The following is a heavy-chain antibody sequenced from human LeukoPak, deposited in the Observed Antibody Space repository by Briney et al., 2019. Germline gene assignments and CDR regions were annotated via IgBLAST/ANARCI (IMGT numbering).Heavy chain of an antibody. CDR3: ARRKAGSSRRVYYFDN. Sequence: GGSLRLSCAASGFSFNFYGMTWVRQAPGKGLEWVSVISGSGNSTNYADSVQGRFTISRDNSKNTLYLQMNSLTGEDTAIYFCARRKAGSSRRVYYFDNWGQGTLVTVSP. CDR2: ISGSGNST. CDR1: GFSFNFYG. V-gene: IGHV3-23*01. D-gene: IGHD1-26*01. J-gene: IGHJ4*02.